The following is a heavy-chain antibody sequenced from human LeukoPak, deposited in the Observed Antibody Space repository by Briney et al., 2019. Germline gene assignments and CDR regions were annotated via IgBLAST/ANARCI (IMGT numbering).Heavy chain of an antibody. CDR1: GYTFTSYY. V-gene: IGHV1-46*01. Sequence: ASVKVSCKASGYTFTSYYMHWVRQAPGQGLEWMGIINPSGGSTSYAQKFQGRVTMTRDTSTSTVYMELSSLRSEDTAVYYCARGQSHVRESLQSVPAASYCFDYWGQGTLVTVSS. J-gene: IGHJ4*02. CDR3: ARGQSHVRESLQSVPAASYCFDY. CDR2: INPSGGST. D-gene: IGHD2-2*01.